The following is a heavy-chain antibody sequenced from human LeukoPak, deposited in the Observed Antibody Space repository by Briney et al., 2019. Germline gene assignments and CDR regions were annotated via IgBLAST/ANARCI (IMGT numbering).Heavy chain of an antibody. CDR2: MNPNSGNT. J-gene: IGHJ4*02. V-gene: IGHV1-8*01. Sequence: ASVTVSCKASGYTFTSYDINWVRQATAQGLEWMGWMNPNSGNTGYAQKFQGRVTMTRNTSISTAYMELSSLRSEDTAVYYCARSVAPRTTIFGVVIIRSSRETGWYFDYWGQGTLVTVSS. CDR1: GYTFTSYD. CDR3: ARSVAPRTTIFGVVIIRSSRETGWYFDY. D-gene: IGHD3-3*01.